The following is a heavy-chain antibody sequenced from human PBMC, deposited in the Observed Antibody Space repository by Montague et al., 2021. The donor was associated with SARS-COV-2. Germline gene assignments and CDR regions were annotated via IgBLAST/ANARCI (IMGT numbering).Heavy chain of an antibody. CDR3: ARGQVTAFAIFIVFPAAGALDS. CDR1: GGSFNDYY. D-gene: IGHD2-21*01. V-gene: IGHV4-34*01. CDR2: ITHSGGI. J-gene: IGHJ3*01. Sequence: SETLSLTCAVYGGSFNDYYWTWVRQPPGKGLEWIGEITHSGGIKYNPSLQNRVSVSVDKSKNQFSLKLTSVTVADAATYYCARGQVTAFAIFIVFPAAGALDSWGRGTTVTVSS.